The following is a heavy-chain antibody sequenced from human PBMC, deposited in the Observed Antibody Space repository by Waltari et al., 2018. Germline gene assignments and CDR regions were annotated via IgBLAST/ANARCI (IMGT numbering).Heavy chain of an antibody. V-gene: IGHV3-23*01. Sequence: EVQLLESGGGLVQPGGSLRLSCAASGFTFSSYAMSWVRQAPGKGLEWVSAIRGRGGSTYYADAVKGRFTISRDNAKNTLYLQMNSLRAEDTAVYYCAKDRGSPSLHEYFQHWGQGTLVTVSS. J-gene: IGHJ1*01. CDR3: AKDRGSPSLHEYFQH. CDR1: GFTFSSYA. CDR2: IRGRGGST. D-gene: IGHD3-10*01.